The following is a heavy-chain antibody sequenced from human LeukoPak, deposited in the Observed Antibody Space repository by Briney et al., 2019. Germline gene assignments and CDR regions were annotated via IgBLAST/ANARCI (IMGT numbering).Heavy chain of an antibody. CDR1: GGSFSGYY. Sequence: SETLSLTCAVYGGSFSGYYWSWIRQPPGKGLEWIGEINHSGSTNYNPSLKSRVTISVDKSKNHFSLNLSSVTAADTAVYYCARVISSAWRQNDLWGQGTLVTVSS. CDR3: ARVISSAWRQNDL. J-gene: IGHJ5*02. D-gene: IGHD3-22*01. CDR2: INHSGST. V-gene: IGHV4-34*01.